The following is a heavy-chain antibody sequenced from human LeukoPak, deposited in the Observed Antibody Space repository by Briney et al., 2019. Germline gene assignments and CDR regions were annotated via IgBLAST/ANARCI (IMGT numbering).Heavy chain of an antibody. J-gene: IGHJ5*02. CDR3: ARGGRQQLALVFHNWFDP. CDR2: INHSGST. D-gene: IGHD6-13*01. CDR1: GGSFSGYY. Sequence: SETLSLTCAVYGGSFSGYYWSWIRQPPGKGLEWIGEINHSGSTNYNPSLKSRVTISVDTSKNQFPLKLSSVTAADTAVYYCARGGRQQLALVFHNWFDPWGQGTLVTVSS. V-gene: IGHV4-34*01.